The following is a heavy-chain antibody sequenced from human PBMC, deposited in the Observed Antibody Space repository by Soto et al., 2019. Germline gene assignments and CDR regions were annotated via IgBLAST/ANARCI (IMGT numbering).Heavy chain of an antibody. CDR3: AKRNPVAGYFFDV. CDR1: GFTFSSYG. Sequence: GGSLRLSCAASGFTFSSYGMHWVRQAPGKGLEWVAVISYDGSNKYYADSVKGRFTISRDNSNNTLFLQMDSLRAEDTAVYYCAKRNPVAGYFFDVWGQGTMVTVS. V-gene: IGHV3-30*18. J-gene: IGHJ3*01. D-gene: IGHD2-15*01. CDR2: ISYDGSNK.